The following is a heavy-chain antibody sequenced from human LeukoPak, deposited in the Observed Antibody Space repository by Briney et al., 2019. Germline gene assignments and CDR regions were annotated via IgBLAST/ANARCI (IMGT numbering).Heavy chain of an antibody. CDR2: IYSAGTT. CDR3: AGGGSNWYNAYFDY. Sequence: GGSLRLSCAASGFTVSSKYMTWVRQAPGKGLEWVSIIYSAGTTYYADSVKGRFTISRDNSKNTLYLQMDSLRVEDTAVYYCAGGGSNWYNAYFDYWGQGTLVTVSS. D-gene: IGHD1/OR15-1a*01. V-gene: IGHV3-53*01. J-gene: IGHJ4*02. CDR1: GFTVSSKY.